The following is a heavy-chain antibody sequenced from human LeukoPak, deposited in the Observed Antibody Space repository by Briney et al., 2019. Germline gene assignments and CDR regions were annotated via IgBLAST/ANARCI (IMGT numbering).Heavy chain of an antibody. D-gene: IGHD5-12*01. CDR1: GGSFSGYY. J-gene: IGHJ4*02. CDR2: INHSGST. CDR3: ARKRVATISYFDY. Sequence: SETLSLTCAVYGGSFSGYYWSWIRQPPGKGLEWIGEINHSGSTNYNPSLKSRVTISVDTSKNQFSLKLSSVTAADTAVYYCARKRVATISYFDYWGQGTLVTVSS. V-gene: IGHV4-34*01.